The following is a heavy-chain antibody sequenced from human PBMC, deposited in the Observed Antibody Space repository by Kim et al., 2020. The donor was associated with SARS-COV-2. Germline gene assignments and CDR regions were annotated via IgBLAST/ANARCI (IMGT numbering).Heavy chain of an antibody. CDR3: ARDCGSWSQAFQH. V-gene: IGHV3-7*03. CDR1: GFTFSSYW. D-gene: IGHD6-13*01. Sequence: GGSLRLSCAASGFTFSSYWMSWVRQAPGKGLEWVANIKQDGSEKYYVDSVKGRFTISRDNAKNSLYLQMNSLRAEDTAGYYCARDCGSWSQAFQHWGQGALVTVSS. J-gene: IGHJ1*01. CDR2: IKQDGSEK.